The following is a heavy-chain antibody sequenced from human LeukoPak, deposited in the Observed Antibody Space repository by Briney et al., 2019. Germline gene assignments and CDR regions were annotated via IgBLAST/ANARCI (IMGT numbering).Heavy chain of an antibody. CDR3: VRLLDVDY. Sequence: GGSLRLSCTPSGFTFSTAGMHWVRQAPGKGLEWVALIRYDGRNKNYAESVKGRFTISRDNSKSTLYLQMNSLRPDDTAVYYCVRLLDVDYWGQGTLVTVSS. CDR1: GFTFSTAG. D-gene: IGHD3-3*01. CDR2: IRYDGRNK. J-gene: IGHJ4*02. V-gene: IGHV3-30*02.